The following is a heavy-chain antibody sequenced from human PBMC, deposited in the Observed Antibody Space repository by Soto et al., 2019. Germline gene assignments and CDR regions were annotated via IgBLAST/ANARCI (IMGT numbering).Heavy chain of an antibody. D-gene: IGHD2-2*01. Sequence: QVQLVQSGAEVKKPGASVKVSCKASGYTFTSYYMHWVRQAPGQGLEWMGIINPSGGSTSYPQKFEGRVTMTRDTSTSTVYMELSSLRSEDTAVYYCAGDQLGHYYYGMDVWGQGTTVTVSS. CDR2: INPSGGST. CDR3: AGDQLGHYYYGMDV. CDR1: GYTFTSYY. J-gene: IGHJ6*02. V-gene: IGHV1-46*01.